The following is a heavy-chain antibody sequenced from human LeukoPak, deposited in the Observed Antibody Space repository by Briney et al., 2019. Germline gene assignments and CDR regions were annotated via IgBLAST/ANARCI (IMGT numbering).Heavy chain of an antibody. J-gene: IGHJ4*02. V-gene: IGHV4-34*01. Sequence: SETLSLTCTVSGGSISSYYWSWIRQPPGKGLEWIGEINHSGSTNYNPSLKSRVTISVDTSKNQFSLKLSSVTAVDTAVYYCARKVPAAHLWGQGTLVTVSS. CDR2: INHSGST. CDR3: ARKVPAAHL. CDR1: GGSISSYY. D-gene: IGHD2-2*01.